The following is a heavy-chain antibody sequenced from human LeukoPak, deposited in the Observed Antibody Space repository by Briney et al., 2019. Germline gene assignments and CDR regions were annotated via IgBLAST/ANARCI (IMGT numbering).Heavy chain of an antibody. CDR3: AREGSAYDYYFDY. V-gene: IGHV4-59*11. J-gene: IGHJ4*02. CDR2: IYNSGRT. D-gene: IGHD5-12*01. Sequence: PSETLSLTCTVSGGSISSHYWSWIRQPPGKGLEWIGYIYNSGRTNYNPSLMSRVTISLDTSKNQFSLKLSSVTAADTAVYYCAREGSAYDYYFDYWARESWSPSPQ. CDR1: GGSISSHY.